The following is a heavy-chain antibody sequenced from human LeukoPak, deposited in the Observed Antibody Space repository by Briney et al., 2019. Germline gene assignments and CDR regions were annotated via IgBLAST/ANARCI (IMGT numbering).Heavy chain of an antibody. V-gene: IGHV4-59*12. CDR3: ARAVDPPGYLVL. J-gene: IGHJ2*01. CDR2: IYYSGST. CDR1: GGSISNYC. Sequence: PSETLSLTCTVSGGSISNYCWSWIRQPAGKGLEWIGHIYYSGSTNYNPSLKSRVTISVDTSKNQFSLNLSSMTAADTAVYYCARAVDPPGYLVLWGRGTRVTVSS. D-gene: IGHD3-9*01.